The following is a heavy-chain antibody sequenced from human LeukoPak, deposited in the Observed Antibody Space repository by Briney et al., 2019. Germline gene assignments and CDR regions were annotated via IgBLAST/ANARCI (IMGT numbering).Heavy chain of an antibody. J-gene: IGHJ3*02. Sequence: GGSLRLSCAASGFSVVYNYMTWVRQAPGRGLEWVASIDDTGTHYAASVKGRFDISRDNSKNTLYLQMNSLRAEDTAVYYCAKAIGRRIVVVAPDAFDIWGQGTMVTVSS. CDR1: GFSVVYNY. CDR3: AKAIGRRIVVVAPDAFDI. CDR2: IDDTGT. V-gene: IGHV3-66*01. D-gene: IGHD2-15*01.